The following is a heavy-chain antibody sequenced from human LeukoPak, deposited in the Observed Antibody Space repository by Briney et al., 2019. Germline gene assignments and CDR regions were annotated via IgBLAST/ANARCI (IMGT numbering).Heavy chain of an antibody. J-gene: IGHJ3*02. CDR1: GGSISSSSYY. Sequence: SETLSLTCTVSGGSISSSSYYWGWIRQPPGKGLEWIGSIYYSGSTYYNPSLKSRVTISVDTSKNQFSLKLSSVTAADTAVYYCASPGGSGYYTGDAFDIWGQGTMVTVSS. CDR3: ASPGGSGYYTGDAFDI. D-gene: IGHD3-3*01. CDR2: IYYSGST. V-gene: IGHV4-39*01.